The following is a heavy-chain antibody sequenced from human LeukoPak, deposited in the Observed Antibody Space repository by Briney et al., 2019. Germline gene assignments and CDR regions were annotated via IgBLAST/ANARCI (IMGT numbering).Heavy chain of an antibody. J-gene: IGHJ4*02. D-gene: IGHD3-3*01. CDR2: VNPNSGGT. CDR1: GYTFTGYY. CDR3: ARDYDFWSGYYFDY. Sequence: ASVKVSCKASGYTFTGYYMHWVQQAPGQGLEWMGWVNPNSGGTNYAQKFQGRVTMTRDTSISTAYMELSRLRSDDTAVYYCARDYDFWSGYYFDYWGQGTLVTVSS. V-gene: IGHV1-2*02.